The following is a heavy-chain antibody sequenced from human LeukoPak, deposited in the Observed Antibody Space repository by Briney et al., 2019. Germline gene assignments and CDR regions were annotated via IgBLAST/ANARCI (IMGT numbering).Heavy chain of an antibody. V-gene: IGHV4-4*07. D-gene: IGHD2-8*01. Sequence: SETLSLTCAVSSGSISGYYWSWMRQPAGKALEWIGRIYATGRTTYNPSLKTRVTMSVDTSKNQFSLEVSSVTAADTAVYYCARDPPDEKMANAMVVWGQGTAVTVSS. J-gene: IGHJ6*02. CDR1: SGSISGYY. CDR2: IYATGRT. CDR3: ARDPPDEKMANAMVV.